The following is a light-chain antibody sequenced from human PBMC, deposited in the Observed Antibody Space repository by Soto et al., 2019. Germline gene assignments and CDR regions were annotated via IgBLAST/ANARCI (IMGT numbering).Light chain of an antibody. J-gene: IGKJ1*01. CDR1: QGVSGI. Sequence: EIVMTPSPATLSVSPGARATLSCRASQGVSGILAWYQQKPGQPPRLLIYGASTRATGIPARFSGSGSGTEFTLTISSLQPDDFATYYCQQYDSYPWTFGQGTKVDIK. CDR2: GAS. CDR3: QQYDSYPWT. V-gene: IGKV3-15*01.